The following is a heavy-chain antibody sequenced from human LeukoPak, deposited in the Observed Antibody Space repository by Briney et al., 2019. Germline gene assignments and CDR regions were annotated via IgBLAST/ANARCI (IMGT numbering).Heavy chain of an antibody. V-gene: IGHV5-51*01. Sequence: GESLKISCKASGNSLTTYWLGWVRPMPGKGLEWMGIIYPGDSDTKYSTSFQGQVTVSADKSISTAYLQWSNLKASDTAMYYCARHGGGYCRTTSCYLFDPWGQGTLVTVSS. J-gene: IGHJ5*02. CDR2: IYPGDSDT. CDR3: ARHGGGYCRTTSCYLFDP. CDR1: GNSLTTYW. D-gene: IGHD2-2*01.